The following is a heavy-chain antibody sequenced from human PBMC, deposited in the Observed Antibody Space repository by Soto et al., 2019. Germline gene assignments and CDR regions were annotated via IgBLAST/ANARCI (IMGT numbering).Heavy chain of an antibody. CDR2: ISSSGSTI. Sequence: GGSLRLSCAASGFTFSDCYMSWIRQAPGKGLEWVSYISSSGSTIYYSDSVKGRFTISRDNAKTSQYMQMNSLRAEEKAVYYCARDRGTTAPIDYWGQGTLVTVSS. D-gene: IGHD4-17*01. V-gene: IGHV3-11*01. J-gene: IGHJ4*02. CDR1: GFTFSDCY. CDR3: ARDRGTTAPIDY.